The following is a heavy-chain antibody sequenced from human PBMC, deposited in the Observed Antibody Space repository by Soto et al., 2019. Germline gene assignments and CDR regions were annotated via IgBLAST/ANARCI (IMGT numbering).Heavy chain of an antibody. J-gene: IGHJ5*02. V-gene: IGHV3-30-3*01. CDR2: ISYDGSNK. D-gene: IGHD3-9*01. CDR3: ARDGFLTGDYKRPYNWFDP. Sequence: GGSLRLSCAASGFTFSSYAMHWVRQAPGKGLEWVAVISYDGSNKYYADSVKGRFTISRDNSKNTLYLQMNSLRAEDTAVYYCARDGFLTGDYKRPYNWFDPWGQGTLVTSPQ. CDR1: GFTFSSYA.